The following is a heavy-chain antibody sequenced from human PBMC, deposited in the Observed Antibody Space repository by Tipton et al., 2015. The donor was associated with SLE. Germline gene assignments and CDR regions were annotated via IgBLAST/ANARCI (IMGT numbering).Heavy chain of an antibody. J-gene: IGHJ4*02. Sequence: SLRLSCAASGFTFDDYAMHWVRQAPGKGPEWVSGISWNSGSIGYADSVKGRFTISRDNAKNSLYLQMNSLRAEDTALYYCAKALYSGSHYGFLDYWGQGTLVTVSS. CDR1: GFTFDDYA. CDR3: AKALYSGSHYGFLDY. D-gene: IGHD1-26*01. CDR2: ISWNSGSI. V-gene: IGHV3-9*01.